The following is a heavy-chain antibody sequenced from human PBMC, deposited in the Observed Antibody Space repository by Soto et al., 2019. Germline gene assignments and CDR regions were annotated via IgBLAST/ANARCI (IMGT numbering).Heavy chain of an antibody. J-gene: IGHJ6*02. CDR2: IYYSGST. CDR1: GGSISSYY. V-gene: IGHV4-59*12. Sequence: TSETLSLTCTVSGGSISSYYWSWIRQPPGKGLEWIGYIYYSGSTNYNPSLKSRVTMSVDKSNNLFSLKVTSMTAADTAIYYCARGHQVTTDYFSYYALDVWGQGTTVTVSS. CDR3: ARGHQVTTDYFSYYALDV. D-gene: IGHD2-21*02.